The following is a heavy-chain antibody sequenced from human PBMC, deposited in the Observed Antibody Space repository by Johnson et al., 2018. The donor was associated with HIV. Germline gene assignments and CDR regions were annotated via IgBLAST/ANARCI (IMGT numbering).Heavy chain of an antibody. CDR1: GFTFSSYG. V-gene: IGHV3-48*01. CDR2: ISSSSGTI. Sequence: VQLVESGGGVVQPGRSLRLSCAASGFTFSSYGMHWVRQAPGKGLEWVSYISSSSGTIYYADSVKGRFTISRDNAKMSLYLQMNSLRAEDTAVYYCARERQSSSWYDAFDMWGQGTMVTVSS. J-gene: IGHJ3*02. CDR3: ARERQSSSWYDAFDM. D-gene: IGHD6-13*01.